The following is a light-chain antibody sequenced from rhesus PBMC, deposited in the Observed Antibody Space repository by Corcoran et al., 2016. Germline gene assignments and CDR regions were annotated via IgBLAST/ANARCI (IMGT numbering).Light chain of an antibody. Sequence: DIVMTQTPLSLPVTPGEPASISCRSSQSLLHSNGYTYLSWYLPAPGQSPQLLMYFASYRASGVPDRCSGSGSGTDCTLGISRVEAEDIGVYYCMQGTQLPFTFGPGTKLDIK. V-gene: IGKV2-91*01. CDR3: MQGTQLPFT. CDR1: QSLLHSNGYTY. J-gene: IGKJ3*01. CDR2: FAS.